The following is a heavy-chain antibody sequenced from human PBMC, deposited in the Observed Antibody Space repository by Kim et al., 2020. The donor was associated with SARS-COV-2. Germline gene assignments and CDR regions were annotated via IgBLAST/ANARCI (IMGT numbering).Heavy chain of an antibody. CDR3: AKRRGIQLWLPSDFDY. J-gene: IGHJ4*02. V-gene: IGHV3-23*01. Sequence: SVKGRFTISRDNSKNTLYLQMNSLRAEDTAVYYCAKRRGIQLWLPSDFDYWGQGTLVTVSS. D-gene: IGHD5-18*01.